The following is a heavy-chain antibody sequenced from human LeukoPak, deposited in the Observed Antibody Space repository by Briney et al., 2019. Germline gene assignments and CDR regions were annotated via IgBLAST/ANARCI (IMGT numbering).Heavy chain of an antibody. CDR3: ARDDKAAGTSWFDP. Sequence: SETLSLTCAVYGGSFSSYYWSWIRQPPGKGLEWIGYIYYSGSTNYNPSLKSRVTISVDTSKNQFSLKLSSVTAADTAVYYCARDDKAAGTSWFDPWGQGTLVTVSS. D-gene: IGHD6-13*01. J-gene: IGHJ5*02. V-gene: IGHV4-59*01. CDR2: IYYSGST. CDR1: GGSFSSYY.